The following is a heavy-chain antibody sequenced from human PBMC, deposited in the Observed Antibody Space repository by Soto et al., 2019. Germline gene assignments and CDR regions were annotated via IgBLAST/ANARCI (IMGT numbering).Heavy chain of an antibody. CDR1: GGSFSSSSYY. V-gene: IGHV4-39*01. J-gene: IGHJ4*02. Sequence: SETLSLSCTVSGGSFSSSSYYWGWIRQPPGKGLEWIGSIYYSGSTYYNPSLKSRVTMSVDPSKNQFSLKLISVTAADTAVYYCARHWITMVRGVCHFDYWGQGTLVTVS. CDR2: IYYSGST. D-gene: IGHD3-10*01. CDR3: ARHWITMVRGVCHFDY.